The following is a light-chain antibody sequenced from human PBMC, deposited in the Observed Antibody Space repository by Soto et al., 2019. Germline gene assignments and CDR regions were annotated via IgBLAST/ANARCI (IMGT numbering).Light chain of an antibody. J-gene: IGLJ3*02. Sequence: QSVLTQPRSVSGSPGQSVTVSCTGTNSDVGSYGFVSWYQQHPGKAPKLLLYDVNKRSSGVPDRFSGSKSGNTASLTISGLQAEDDADYYCCSNAGPYTFWVFGGGTKVTVL. CDR1: NSDVGSYGF. CDR3: CSNAGPYTFWV. V-gene: IGLV2-11*01. CDR2: DVN.